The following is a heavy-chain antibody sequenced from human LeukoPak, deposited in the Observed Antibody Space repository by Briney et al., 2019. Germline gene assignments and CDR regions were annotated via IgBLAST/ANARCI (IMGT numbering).Heavy chain of an antibody. CDR3: ARDAVPLNYYYYMDV. CDR2: INPDTEDS. J-gene: IGHJ6*03. CDR1: GFDFRDYF. Sequence: ASVKVSCKASGFDFRDYFIHWVRQAPGEGLEWMGSINPDTEDSKIAQQFQGRVTMTRDTSISTAYMELSRLRSDDTAVYYCARDAVPLNYYYYMDVWGKGTTVTVSS. D-gene: IGHD4-17*01. V-gene: IGHV1-2*02.